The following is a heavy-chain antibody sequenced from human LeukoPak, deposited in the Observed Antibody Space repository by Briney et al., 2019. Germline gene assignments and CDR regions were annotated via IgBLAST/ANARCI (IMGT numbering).Heavy chain of an antibody. Sequence: SETLSLTCTVSGDSISSYYWSWIRQSPGKGLEWIAYIYYSGSTNYNPSLNSRVTISVDTSKNQLSLNLSSVTAADTAVYYCAREVGGYSSSWYGDYFDYWGQGTLVTVSS. CDR2: IYYSGST. CDR3: AREVGGYSSSWYGDYFDY. V-gene: IGHV4-59*01. J-gene: IGHJ4*02. CDR1: GDSISSYY. D-gene: IGHD6-13*01.